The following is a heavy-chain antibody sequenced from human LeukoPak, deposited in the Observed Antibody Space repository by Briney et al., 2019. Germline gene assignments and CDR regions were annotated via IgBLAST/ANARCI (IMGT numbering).Heavy chain of an antibody. CDR2: RYYRGST. CDR1: GGSISSSSYY. V-gene: IGHV4-39*01. J-gene: IGHJ4*02. Sequence: SETLSLTCTVSGGSISSSSYYWGWIRQPPGKGLEWIGSRYYRGSTYYNPSLKSRVTISEDTSKNQFSLKLSSVTAADAAVYYCAVEFLGYGSGSYFDYWGQGTLVTVSS. D-gene: IGHD3-10*01. CDR3: AVEFLGYGSGSYFDY.